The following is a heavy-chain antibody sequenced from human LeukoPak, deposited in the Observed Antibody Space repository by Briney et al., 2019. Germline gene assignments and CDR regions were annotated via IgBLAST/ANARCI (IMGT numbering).Heavy chain of an antibody. Sequence: SQTLSLTCTVSGYAITSGGFSWNWIRQSPGKGLEWIGCIYDRGPAYYNPSLKSRFTISVDRPKNQFFLNVTSLTAADTAVYYCARYDFVTGSLFYWGQGTLITVSS. J-gene: IGHJ4*02. CDR1: GYAITSGGFS. D-gene: IGHD3-9*01. CDR3: ARYDFVTGSLFY. CDR2: IYDRGPA. V-gene: IGHV4-30-2*06.